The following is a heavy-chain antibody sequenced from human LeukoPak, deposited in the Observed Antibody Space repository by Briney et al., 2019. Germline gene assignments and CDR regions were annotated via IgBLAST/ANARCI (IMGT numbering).Heavy chain of an antibody. D-gene: IGHD3-3*01. CDR2: IYHSGST. Sequence: PSKTLTLTCTASGYSISSGYYWGWIRPPPGKGLECTGIIYHSGSTYYNPSLKSRVTISGDKSQNQFSLKLTSVTAADTAVYYCARAPGQWSGCYSHYYYYYMDVWGKGTTVTVS. V-gene: IGHV4-38-2*02. J-gene: IGHJ6*03. CDR1: GYSISSGYY. CDR3: ARAPGQWSGCYSHYYYYYMDV.